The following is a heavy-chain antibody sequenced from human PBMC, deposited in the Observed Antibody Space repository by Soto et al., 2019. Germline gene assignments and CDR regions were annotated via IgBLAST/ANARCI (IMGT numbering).Heavy chain of an antibody. V-gene: IGHV1-69*12. CDR2: IIPSFGTA. J-gene: IGHJ5*02. CDR3: ARDRGPSSGYYPYWFDP. CDR1: VGTFSSSA. Sequence: QVQLVQSGAEAKKPGSSVKVSCKASVGTFSSSAISWVRQAPGQGLEWMGEIIPSFGTANYAQKLQGRVTITADESTSTAYMELSSLRSEHTAVYYCARDRGPSSGYYPYWFDPWGQGTLVTVSS. D-gene: IGHD3-22*01.